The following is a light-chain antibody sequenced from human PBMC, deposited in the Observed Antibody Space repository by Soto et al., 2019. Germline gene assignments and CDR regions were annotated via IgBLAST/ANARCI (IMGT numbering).Light chain of an antibody. CDR3: QQVNDYPIT. Sequence: IPCAHFSSFLFQSRLGRETLPFRASQDIKSYLAWYQQKPGKAPKLLIYPASTLQSGVPSRFSGSGSGTEFTLTISSLQPEDFATYHCQQVNDYPITFGQGTRLEIK. CDR1: QDIKSY. CDR2: PAS. V-gene: IGKV1-9*01. J-gene: IGKJ5*01.